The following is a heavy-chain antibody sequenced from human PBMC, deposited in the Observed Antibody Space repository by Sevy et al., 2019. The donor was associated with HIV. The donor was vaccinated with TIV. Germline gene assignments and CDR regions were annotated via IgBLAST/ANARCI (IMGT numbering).Heavy chain of an antibody. Sequence: GGSLRLSCAASGFTFSSYWMHWVRQAPGKGLVRVSRINSDGSSTSYADSVKGRFTISRDNAKNTLYLQMNSLRAEDTAVYYCSRDYYYYGMDVWGQGTTVTVSS. CDR1: GFTFSSYW. CDR3: SRDYYYYGMDV. D-gene: IGHD6-13*01. CDR2: INSDGSST. V-gene: IGHV3-74*01. J-gene: IGHJ6*02.